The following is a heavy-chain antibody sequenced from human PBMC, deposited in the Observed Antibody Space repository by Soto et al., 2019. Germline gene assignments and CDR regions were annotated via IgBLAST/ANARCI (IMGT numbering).Heavy chain of an antibody. V-gene: IGHV1-58*01. D-gene: IGHD5-18*01. CDR1: GFTFTSSA. Sequence: QMQLVQSGPEVKKPGTSVKVSCKASGFTFTSSAVQWVRQARGQRLEWLGWIVVGSGNTNYAQKFQERVTITRDMSTSTAYMELSSLRSEDTAVYYCAADRRQLWGLGGMDVWGQGTTVTVSS. J-gene: IGHJ6*02. CDR3: AADRRQLWGLGGMDV. CDR2: IVVGSGNT.